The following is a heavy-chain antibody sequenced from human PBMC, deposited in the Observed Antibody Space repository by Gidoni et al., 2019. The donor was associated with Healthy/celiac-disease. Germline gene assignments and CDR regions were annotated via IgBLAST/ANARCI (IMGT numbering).Heavy chain of an antibody. D-gene: IGHD6-19*01. J-gene: IGHJ5*02. Sequence: QVQLVQSGAEVKKPGDSVKVSCKASGYTFTSYGISWVRPAPGQGLEWMGWISAYNGNTNYAQKLQGRVTMTTDTSTSTAYMELRSLRSDDTAVYYCARDRREWLVPGTGFDPWGQGPLVTVSS. V-gene: IGHV1-18*01. CDR1: GYTFTSYG. CDR3: ARDRREWLVPGTGFDP. CDR2: ISAYNGNT.